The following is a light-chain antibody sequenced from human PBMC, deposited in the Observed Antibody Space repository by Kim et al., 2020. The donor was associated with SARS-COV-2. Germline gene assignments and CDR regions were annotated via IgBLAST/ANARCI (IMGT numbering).Light chain of an antibody. CDR1: SNGVGYQG. V-gene: IGLV10-54*01. CDR2: RNN. Sequence: QTATRTCTGNSNGVGYQGAAWLQQHQGHPPKLLSFRNNNRPSGISERFSASRSGNTASLTITGLQPEDEADYYCSAWDSSVIAWVFGGGTKLTVL. J-gene: IGLJ3*02. CDR3: SAWDSSVIAWV.